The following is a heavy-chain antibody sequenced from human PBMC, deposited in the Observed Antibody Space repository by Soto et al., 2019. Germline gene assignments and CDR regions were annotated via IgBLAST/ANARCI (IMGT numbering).Heavy chain of an antibody. J-gene: IGHJ6*02. V-gene: IGHV4-39*01. CDR2: IYYSGST. D-gene: IGHD3-10*01. CDR1: GGSISSSSYY. Sequence: ASETLSLTCTVCGGSISSSSYYWGWIRQPPGKGLEWIGSIYYSGSTYYNPSLKSRVTISVDTSKNQFSLKLSSVTAADKAVYYCRKTMVRQVVDPYYCMFASGEENTVT. CDR3: RKTMVRQVVDPYYCMFA.